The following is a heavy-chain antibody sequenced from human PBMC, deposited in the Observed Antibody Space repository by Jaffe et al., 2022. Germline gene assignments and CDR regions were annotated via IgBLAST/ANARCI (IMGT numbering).Heavy chain of an antibody. J-gene: IGHJ3*02. D-gene: IGHD3-9*01. V-gene: IGHV4-38-2*01. CDR2: IYHSGST. Sequence: QVQLQESGPGLVKPSETLSLTCAVSGYSISSGYYWGWIRQPPGKGLEWIGSIYHSGSTYYNPSLKSRVTISVDTSKNQFSLKLSSVTAADTAVYYCASSPYYDILTGYYHAFDIWGQGTMVTVSS. CDR1: GYSISSGYY. CDR3: ASSPYYDILTGYYHAFDI.